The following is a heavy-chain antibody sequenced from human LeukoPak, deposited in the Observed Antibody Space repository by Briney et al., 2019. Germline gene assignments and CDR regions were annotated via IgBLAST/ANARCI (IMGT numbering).Heavy chain of an antibody. Sequence: SETLSLTCAVSGASITIPDYYWTWIRQPPGKGLEWIGEITHSGSTKYNPSLKSRVTISVDTSKNQFSLKLMSVTAADSAVYYCARATTITHNFDYWGQGTLVTVSS. CDR3: ARATTITHNFDY. D-gene: IGHD4-11*01. CDR2: ITHSGST. J-gene: IGHJ4*02. V-gene: IGHV4-34*01. CDR1: GASITIPDYY.